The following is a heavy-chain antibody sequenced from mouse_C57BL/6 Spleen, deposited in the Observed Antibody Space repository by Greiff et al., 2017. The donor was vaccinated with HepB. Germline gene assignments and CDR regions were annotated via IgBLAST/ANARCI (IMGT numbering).Heavy chain of an antibody. CDR2: IYPRSGNT. D-gene: IGHD2-2*01. CDR1: GYTFTSYG. CDR3: SYGYDGVAY. J-gene: IGHJ3*01. V-gene: IGHV1-81*01. Sequence: QVQLQQSGAELARPGASVKLSCKASGYTFTSYGISWVKQRTGQGLEWIGEIYPRSGNTYYNEKFKGKATLTADKSSSTSYMELRSLTSEDSAVYFCSYGYDGVAYWGQGTLVTVSA.